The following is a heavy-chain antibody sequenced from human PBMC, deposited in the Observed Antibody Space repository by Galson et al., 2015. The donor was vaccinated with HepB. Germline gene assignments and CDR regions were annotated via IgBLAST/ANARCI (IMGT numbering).Heavy chain of an antibody. J-gene: IGHJ4*02. CDR2: ISGSGGST. V-gene: IGHV3-23*01. CDR1: GFTFSSYA. Sequence: SLRLSCAASGFTFSSYAMSWVRQAPGKGLEWVSAISGSGGSTYYADSVKGRFTISRDNSKNTLYLQMNSLRAEDTAVYYCAKEGDIVVVPAAIRGGGVDYWGQGTLVTVSS. CDR3: AKEGDIVVVPAAIRGGGVDY. D-gene: IGHD2-2*01.